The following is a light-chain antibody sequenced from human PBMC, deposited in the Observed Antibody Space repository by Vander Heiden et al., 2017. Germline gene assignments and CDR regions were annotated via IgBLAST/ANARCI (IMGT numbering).Light chain of an antibody. J-gene: IGLJ2*01. CDR3: GTWDSTLSGVV. V-gene: IGLV1-51*01. CDR2: DNN. Sequence: QSVLTQPPSVSAAPGQKVTIPCSGSTFNIGNNYVSWYQQFPGTAPKLLIYDNNKRPSGIPDRFSGYKSGTSATLGITGLQTGDEADYYCGTWDSTLSGVVFGGGTKLTVL. CDR1: TFNIGNNY.